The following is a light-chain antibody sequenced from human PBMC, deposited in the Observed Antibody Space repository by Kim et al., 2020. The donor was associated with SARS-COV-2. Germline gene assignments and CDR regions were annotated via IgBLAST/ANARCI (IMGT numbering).Light chain of an antibody. V-gene: IGKV3-11*01. CDR3: QQRSKWPLT. Sequence: LSPGERATLSGRASQSFTSYLGWFQHKPGQAPRLLIYDASNRATGIPARFSGSGSGTDFTLTISSLEPEDFAVYYCQQRSKWPLTFGGGTKVDIK. CDR2: DAS. CDR1: QSFTSY. J-gene: IGKJ4*01.